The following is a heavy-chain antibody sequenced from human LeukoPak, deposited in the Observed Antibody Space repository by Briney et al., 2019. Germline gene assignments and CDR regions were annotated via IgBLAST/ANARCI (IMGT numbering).Heavy chain of an antibody. J-gene: IGHJ4*02. CDR2: INHSGSA. V-gene: IGHV4-34*01. D-gene: IGHD3-22*01. Sequence: SETLSLTCAAYGGSLSGNYWNWIRQSPGKGLEWIGDINHSGSANYNPSLKSRVTISGDTSKNQFSLKLSSVTAADTAFYYCARGGFYDSSGYPNPLDYWGQGTLVTVSS. CDR3: ARGGFYDSSGYPNPLDY. CDR1: GGSLSGNY.